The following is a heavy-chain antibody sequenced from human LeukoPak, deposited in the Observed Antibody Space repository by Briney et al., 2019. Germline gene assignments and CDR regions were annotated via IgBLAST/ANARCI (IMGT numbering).Heavy chain of an antibody. D-gene: IGHD2-21*01. CDR2: IIPIFGTA. Sequence: GASVKVSCKASGYTFTSYGISWVRQAPGQGLEWMGGIIPIFGTANYAQKFQGRVTMTRDTSISTAYMELSRLRSDDTAVYYCASLGDYYFDYWGQGTLVTVSS. J-gene: IGHJ4*02. V-gene: IGHV1-2*02. CDR3: ASLGDYYFDY. CDR1: GYTFTSYG.